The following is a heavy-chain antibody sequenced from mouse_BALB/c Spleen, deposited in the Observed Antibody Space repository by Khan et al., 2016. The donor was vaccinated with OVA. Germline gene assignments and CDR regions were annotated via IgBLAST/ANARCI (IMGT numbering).Heavy chain of an antibody. J-gene: IGHJ4*01. Sequence: HVQLQQSGAELARPGASVKMSCKAPGYTFTSHTMHWVKQRPGQGLEWIGYINPRSGYTQYNQKFNDKATLTADISSSTAYMQLNSLTSEDSAVYYCARRTTEYALDYWGQGTSVTVSS. CDR2: INPRSGYT. V-gene: IGHV1-4*01. D-gene: IGHD2-14*01. CDR3: ARRTTEYALDY. CDR1: GYTFTSHT.